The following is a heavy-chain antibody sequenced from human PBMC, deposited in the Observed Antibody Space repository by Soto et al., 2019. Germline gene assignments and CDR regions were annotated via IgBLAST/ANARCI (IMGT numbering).Heavy chain of an antibody. Sequence: PSETLSLTCAVSGGSISSSNWWSWVRQPPGKGLEWIGEIYHSGSTNYNPSLKSQVTISVDKSKNQFSLKLSSVTAADTAVYYCARVPELNYYDSRVNWFDPWGQGTLVTVSS. D-gene: IGHD3-22*01. CDR2: IYHSGST. J-gene: IGHJ5*02. CDR1: GGSISSSNW. CDR3: ARVPELNYYDSRVNWFDP. V-gene: IGHV4-4*02.